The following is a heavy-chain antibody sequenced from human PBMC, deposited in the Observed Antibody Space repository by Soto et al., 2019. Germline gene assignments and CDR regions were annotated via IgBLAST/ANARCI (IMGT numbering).Heavy chain of an antibody. CDR3: ARDQVRAIVVVPAAAPGWFDP. Sequence: ASVKVSCKASGYTFTSYGISWVRQATGQGLEWMGWISAYNGNTNYAQKLQGRVTMTTDTSTSTAYMKLRSLRSDDTAVYYCARDQVRAIVVVPAAAPGWFDPWGQGTLVTVSS. J-gene: IGHJ5*02. V-gene: IGHV1-18*01. D-gene: IGHD2-2*01. CDR1: GYTFTSYG. CDR2: ISAYNGNT.